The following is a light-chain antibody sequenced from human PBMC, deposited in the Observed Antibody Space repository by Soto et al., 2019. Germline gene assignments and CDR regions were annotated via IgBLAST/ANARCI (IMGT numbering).Light chain of an antibody. CDR1: QSVSSN. CDR2: GAS. V-gene: IGKV3-15*01. Sequence: EVAMTQSPATLSVSPGERATLSCWASQSVSSNLAWYQQKQVPAPSLLIYGASTRATGIPARFSGSGCGTEFAHTISSLQSQDFAVYYCQQYDNWSPITFGQGTRLEIK. J-gene: IGKJ5*01. CDR3: QQYDNWSPIT.